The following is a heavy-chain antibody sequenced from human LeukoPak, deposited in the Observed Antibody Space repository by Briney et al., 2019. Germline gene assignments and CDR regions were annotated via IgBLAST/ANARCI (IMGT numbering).Heavy chain of an antibody. CDR3: ARTLGISFDY. CDR2: IYYSGST. CDR1: GGSISSYY. J-gene: IGHJ4*02. D-gene: IGHD7-27*01. Sequence: SETLSLTCTVSGGSISSYYWSWIRQPPGKGLEWIGYIYYSGSTNYNPSLKSRVTISVDTSMNQFSLKLSSVTAADTAVYYCARTLGISFDYWGQGTLVTVSS. V-gene: IGHV4-59*01.